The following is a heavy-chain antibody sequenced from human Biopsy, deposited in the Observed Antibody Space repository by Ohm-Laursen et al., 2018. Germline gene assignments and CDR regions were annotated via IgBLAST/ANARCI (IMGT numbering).Heavy chain of an antibody. J-gene: IGHJ3*01. CDR2: ISPYNDNG. CDR3: ATSHYFESTGYAFDF. CDR1: GYTFPNFG. D-gene: IGHD3-22*01. V-gene: IGHV1-18*01. Sequence: ASVKVSCKTSGYTFPNFGISWVRQAPGRGLEWTGWISPYNDNGDYEKNFHGRVTLTADTSTSTVYMELRSLRSGDTAVYYCATSHYFESTGYAFDFWGQGTMVSVSS.